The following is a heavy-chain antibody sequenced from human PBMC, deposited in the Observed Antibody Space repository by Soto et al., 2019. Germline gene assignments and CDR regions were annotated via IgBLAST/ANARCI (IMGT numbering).Heavy chain of an antibody. V-gene: IGHV3-48*02. CDR1: GFTFSSYS. D-gene: IGHD2-2*01. Sequence: QPGGSLRLSCAASGFTFSSYSMNWVRQAPGKGLEWVSYISSSSSTIYYADSVKGRFTISRDNAKNSLYLQMNSLRDEDTAVYYCARNDIVVVPAAEGVDYYYYGMDVWGQGTTVTVSS. CDR3: ARNDIVVVPAAEGVDYYYYGMDV. CDR2: ISSSSSTI. J-gene: IGHJ6*02.